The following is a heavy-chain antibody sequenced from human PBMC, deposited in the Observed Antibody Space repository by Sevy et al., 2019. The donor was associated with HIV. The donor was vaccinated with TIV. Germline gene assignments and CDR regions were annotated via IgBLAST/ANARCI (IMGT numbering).Heavy chain of an antibody. J-gene: IGHJ4*02. V-gene: IGHV4-59*02. CDR2: INYSGTT. Sequence: SETLSLSCTVSGNSVNSYYWSWIRRPPGKGLEWIGYINYSGTTRLNPSLKSRVTLSIDTSKNQFSLRLSSMTAADTAVYYCAREVQRATATHFDFWSQGTLVTVSS. CDR1: GNSVNSYY. D-gene: IGHD5-18*01. CDR3: AREVQRATATHFDF.